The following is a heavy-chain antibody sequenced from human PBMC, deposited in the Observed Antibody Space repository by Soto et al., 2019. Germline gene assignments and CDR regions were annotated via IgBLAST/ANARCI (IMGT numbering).Heavy chain of an antibody. CDR1: GFTFGDSY. CDR2: ISDGGDLT. CDR3: ARRVIGSSRAFDI. Sequence: QVQLVESGGGLVPPGGSLRLSCAGSGFTFGDSYMSWIRQAPGKGLEWVAGISDGGDLTYNADSVKGRFTISRDNSRNTLYLQMNSLRAEDTAVYYCARRVIGSSRAFDIWGQGTMVTVSS. V-gene: IGHV3-11*01. J-gene: IGHJ3*02. D-gene: IGHD3-10*01.